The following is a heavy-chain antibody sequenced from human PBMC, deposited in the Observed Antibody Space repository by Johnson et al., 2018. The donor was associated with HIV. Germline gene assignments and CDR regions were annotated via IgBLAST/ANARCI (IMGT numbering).Heavy chain of an antibody. Sequence: VQLVESGGGLVQPGGSLRLSCAASGFTFSSYAMSWVRQAPGKGLEWVSAISGSGGSTYYADSVKGRFTISRDNSKNTLYLQMNSLRAEDTAVYYCARVSLAYSYGYDALDIWGQGTMVTVSS. CDR1: GFTFSSYA. CDR2: ISGSGGST. J-gene: IGHJ3*02. V-gene: IGHV3-23*04. CDR3: ARVSLAYSYGYDALDI. D-gene: IGHD5-18*01.